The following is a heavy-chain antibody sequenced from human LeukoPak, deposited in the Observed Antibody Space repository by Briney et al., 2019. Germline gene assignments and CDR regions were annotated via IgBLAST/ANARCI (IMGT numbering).Heavy chain of an antibody. CDR2: ISGSGSST. CDR3: TRTRWTSGYYFDY. J-gene: IGHJ4*02. CDR1: RFTFNNYA. V-gene: IGHV3-23*01. D-gene: IGHD3-22*01. Sequence: PGGSLRLSCAASRFTFNNYAMGWVRQAPGKGLEWVSAISGSGSSTYYTDSVKGRFTISRDNSKNTLFLQMNSLRVEDTAVYYCTRTRWTSGYYFDYWGQGTLVTVSS.